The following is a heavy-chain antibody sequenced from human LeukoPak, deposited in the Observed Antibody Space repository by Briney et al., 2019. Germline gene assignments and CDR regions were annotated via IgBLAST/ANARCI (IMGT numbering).Heavy chain of an antibody. CDR1: GFTVSSNY. J-gene: IGHJ3*02. D-gene: IGHD3-22*01. Sequence: PGGSLRLSCAASGFTVSSNYMSRVRQAPGKGLEWVSVIYSGGSTYYADSVKGRFTISRDNSKNTLYLQMNSLRAEDTAVYYCARDVYYYDSSSYPKDAFDIWGQGTMVTVSS. CDR2: IYSGGST. CDR3: ARDVYYYDSSSYPKDAFDI. V-gene: IGHV3-66*01.